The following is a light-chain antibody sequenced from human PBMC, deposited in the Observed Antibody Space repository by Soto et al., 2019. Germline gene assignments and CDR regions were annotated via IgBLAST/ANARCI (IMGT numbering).Light chain of an antibody. CDR1: QSVRSSY. J-gene: IGKJ1*01. CDR2: GAS. V-gene: IGKV3-20*01. CDR3: QQYGSSPT. Sequence: EIVLTQSPGTLSLSPGERATLSCGASQSVRSSYLAWYQQKPGQAPRLLIYGASSRATGIPDRFSGSGYGTDFTLTISRLEPEDFAVYYCQQYGSSPTFGQGTKVEIK.